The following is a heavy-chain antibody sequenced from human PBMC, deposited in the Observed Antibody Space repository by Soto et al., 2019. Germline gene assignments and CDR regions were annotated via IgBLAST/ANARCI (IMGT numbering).Heavy chain of an antibody. D-gene: IGHD3-16*01. CDR2: IYYSGST. Sequence: QVQLQESGPGLVKPSQTLSLTCTVSGGSISSGGYYWSWIRQHPGKGLEWIGYIYYSGSTYYNPSLKSRVTISVDTSKNQCSLKLSSVTAADTAVYYCAREQGGGTNWFDPWGQGTLVTVSS. J-gene: IGHJ5*02. CDR1: GGSISSGGYY. V-gene: IGHV4-31*03. CDR3: AREQGGGTNWFDP.